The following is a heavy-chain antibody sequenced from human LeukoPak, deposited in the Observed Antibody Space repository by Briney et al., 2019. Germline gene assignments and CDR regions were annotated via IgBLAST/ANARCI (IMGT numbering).Heavy chain of an antibody. CDR1: GGTFSSYA. CDR3: ARAGSSPNDY. D-gene: IGHD6-13*01. V-gene: IGHV1-2*02. J-gene: IGHJ4*02. Sequence: ASVKVSCKASGGTFSSYAISWVRQAPGQGLEWMGWINPNSGGTNYAQKFQGRVTMTRDTSISTAYMELSRLRSDDTAVYYCARAGSSPNDYWGQGTLVTVSS. CDR2: INPNSGGT.